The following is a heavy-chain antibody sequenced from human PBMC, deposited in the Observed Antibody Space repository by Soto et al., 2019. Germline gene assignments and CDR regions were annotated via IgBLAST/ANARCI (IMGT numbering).Heavy chain of an antibody. CDR2: FDPEDGET. J-gene: IGHJ2*01. V-gene: IGHV1-24*01. Sequence: ASVKVSCKVSGYTLTELSMHWVRQAPGKGLEWMGGFDPEDGETIYAQKFQGRVTMTEDTSTDTAYMELSSLRSEDTAVYYCATAPYSGSYYLYWYFDLWGRGTLVTVSS. CDR1: GYTLTELS. D-gene: IGHD1-26*01. CDR3: ATAPYSGSYYLYWYFDL.